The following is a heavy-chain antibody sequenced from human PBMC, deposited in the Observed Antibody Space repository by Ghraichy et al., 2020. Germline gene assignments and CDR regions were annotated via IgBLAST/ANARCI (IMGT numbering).Heavy chain of an antibody. CDR2: IKQDGSEK. V-gene: IGHV3-7*05. CDR3: ARETPMYYYDSSGYYLKNFDY. CDR1: GFTFSSYW. J-gene: IGHJ4*02. D-gene: IGHD3-22*01. Sequence: LSLTCAASGFTFSSYWMSWVRQAPGKGLEWVANIKQDGSEKYYVDSVKGRFTISRDNAKNSLYLQMNSLRAEDTAVYYCARETPMYYYDSSGYYLKNFDYWGQGTLVTVSS.